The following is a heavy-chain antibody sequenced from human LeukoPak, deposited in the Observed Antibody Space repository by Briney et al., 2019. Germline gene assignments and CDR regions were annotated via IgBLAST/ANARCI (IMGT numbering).Heavy chain of an antibody. D-gene: IGHD4-17*01. CDR3: ARENDYGEYAGYFDY. CDR1: GFTFSDYY. Sequence: GGSLRLSCAASGFTFSDYYMSWIRQAPGKGLEWVSDISRSGSTKYYADSVKGRFTISRDNAKNSLYLQMNSLRAEDTAVYYCARENDYGEYAGYFDYWGQGTLVTVSS. CDR2: ISRSGSTK. J-gene: IGHJ4*02. V-gene: IGHV3-11*04.